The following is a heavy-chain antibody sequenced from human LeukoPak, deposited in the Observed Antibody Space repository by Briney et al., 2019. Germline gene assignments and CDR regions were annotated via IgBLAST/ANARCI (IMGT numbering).Heavy chain of an antibody. J-gene: IGHJ4*02. CDR3: VKDLGGDGSEIFDS. CDR1: RFTFGTYA. CDR2: ISANGAGT. D-gene: IGHD3-16*01. Sequence: GGSLRLSCAASRFTFGTYAMTWVRQTPGKGLEWVSTISANGAGTYYADSVKGRFTISRDNVRNTLHLQMNSLRVEDTAVYYCVKDLGGDGSEIFDSWGQGTLVTVSS. V-gene: IGHV3-23*01.